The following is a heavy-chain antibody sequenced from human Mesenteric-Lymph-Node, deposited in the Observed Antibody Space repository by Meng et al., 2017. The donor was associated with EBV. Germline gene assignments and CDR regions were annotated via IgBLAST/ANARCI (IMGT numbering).Heavy chain of an antibody. J-gene: IGHJ4*02. CDR1: AFTFSTFA. CDR3: AKSLSGVFDY. CDR2: ISYDGTIT. Sequence: QVQLVESGGGVVQPGTSLRLSCAASAFTFSTFAMHWVRQAPGQGLEWVAVISYDGTITYYGDSVKGRFTISRDNSKNTLYLQMNSLRAEDTAVYYCAKSLSGVFDYWGQGTLVTVAS. D-gene: IGHD7-27*01. V-gene: IGHV3-30*18.